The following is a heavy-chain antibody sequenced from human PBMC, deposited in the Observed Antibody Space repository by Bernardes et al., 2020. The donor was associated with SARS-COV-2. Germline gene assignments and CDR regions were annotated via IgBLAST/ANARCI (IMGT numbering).Heavy chain of an antibody. Sequence: AALKVYCKASGYTFTSYDINWVRQATGQGLEWMGWMNPNSGNTGYAQKFQGRVTMTRNTSISTAYMELSSLRSEDTAVYYCARGAGRRFLSLGYWGQGTLVTVSS. V-gene: IGHV1-8*01. D-gene: IGHD3-3*01. J-gene: IGHJ4*02. CDR2: MNPNSGNT. CDR1: GYTFTSYD. CDR3: ARGAGRRFLSLGY.